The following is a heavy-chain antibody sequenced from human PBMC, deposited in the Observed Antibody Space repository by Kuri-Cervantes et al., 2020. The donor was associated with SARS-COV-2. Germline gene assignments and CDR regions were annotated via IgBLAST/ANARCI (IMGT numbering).Heavy chain of an antibody. Sequence: GESLKISCAASGFTFSSYGMHWVRQAPGKGLEWVAVIWYDGSNKYYADSVKGRYTISRDNAKNSLYLQMNSLRAEDTAVYYCARVTTVTEGYWGQGTLVTVSS. D-gene: IGHD4-11*01. J-gene: IGHJ4*02. V-gene: IGHV3-33*08. CDR1: GFTFSSYG. CDR3: ARVTTVTEGY. CDR2: IWYDGSNK.